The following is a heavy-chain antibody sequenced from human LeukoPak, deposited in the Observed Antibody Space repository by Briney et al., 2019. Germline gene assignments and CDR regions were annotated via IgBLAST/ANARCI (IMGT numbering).Heavy chain of an antibody. Sequence: PGGSLRLSCAASKFTFSTSAMSWVRQAPGKGLEWVSAISGSGANTYYVDSVKGRFTIFRDNSKNTLYLEMSSLRSDDTAVYYCAKESQTYYDIMTGYPNYYFDYWGQGTLVTVSS. CDR3: AKESQTYYDIMTGYPNYYFDY. V-gene: IGHV3-23*01. D-gene: IGHD3-9*01. J-gene: IGHJ4*02. CDR1: KFTFSTSA. CDR2: ISGSGANT.